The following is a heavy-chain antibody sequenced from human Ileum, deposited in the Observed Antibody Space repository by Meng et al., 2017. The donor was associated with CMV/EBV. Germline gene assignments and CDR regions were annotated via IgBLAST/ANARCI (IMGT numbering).Heavy chain of an antibody. V-gene: IGHV4-39*07. CDR2: IYYRGTT. CDR1: GGSISSSSYD. J-gene: IGHJ5*02. CDR3: VRDKDNNYLLDWFDP. D-gene: IGHD4-11*01. Sequence: LPVPESGPGLVNPLETLSLPCTVAGGSISSSSYDWGWIRQPPGKRLEWIGSIYYRGTTYYNPSLKSRVTMSIDTSTNQFSLNLRSVTAADTAVYYCVRDKDNNYLLDWFDPWGQGTLVTVSS.